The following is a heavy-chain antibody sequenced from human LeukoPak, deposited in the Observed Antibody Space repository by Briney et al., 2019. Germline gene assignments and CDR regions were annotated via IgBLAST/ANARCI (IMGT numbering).Heavy chain of an antibody. D-gene: IGHD5-24*01. CDR3: ASAVMKDGYPWYFDL. J-gene: IGHJ2*01. CDR1: GFTFSSYS. Sequence: GGSLRLSCAASGFTFSSYSMNWVRQAPGKGLEWVSSISSSSSYKYYADSVKGRFTISRDNAKNSLYLQMNSLRAEDTAVYYCASAVMKDGYPWYFDLWGRRTLVTVSS. CDR2: ISSSSSYK. V-gene: IGHV3-21*01.